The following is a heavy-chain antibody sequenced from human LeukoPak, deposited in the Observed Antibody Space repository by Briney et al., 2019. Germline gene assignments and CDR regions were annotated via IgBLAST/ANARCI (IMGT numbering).Heavy chain of an antibody. D-gene: IGHD6-13*01. Sequence: SETLSLTCAVYGGSFSGYYWSWIRQPPGKGLEWIGEINHSGSTNYNPSLKSRVTISVDTSKNQFSLKLSSVTAADTAVYYCARGEQQLGNNYWGQGTLVTVSS. J-gene: IGHJ4*02. CDR2: INHSGST. CDR3: ARGEQQLGNNY. V-gene: IGHV4-34*01. CDR1: GGSFSGYY.